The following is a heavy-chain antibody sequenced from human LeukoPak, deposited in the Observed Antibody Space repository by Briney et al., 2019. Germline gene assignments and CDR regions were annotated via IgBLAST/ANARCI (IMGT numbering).Heavy chain of an antibody. V-gene: IGHV3-15*01. CDR2: IKSKTDGGTT. D-gene: IGHD6-6*01. CDR1: GFTLTNAW. J-gene: IGHJ4*02. Sequence: GGSLRLSCAGSGFTLTNAWMGWVRQAPGKGLEWIGRIKSKTDGGTTDYAAPVKGRFTISRDDSRNTLYLQLNSLKSEDTAEYYCTTDRGVAARPLFDFWGQGILVTVSS. CDR3: TTDRGVAARPLFDF.